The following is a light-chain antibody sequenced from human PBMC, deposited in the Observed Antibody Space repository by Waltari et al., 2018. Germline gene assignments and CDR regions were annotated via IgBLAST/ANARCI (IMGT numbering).Light chain of an antibody. V-gene: IGLV3-10*01. CDR1: VLPKKY. CDR3: YSTDSSGLGV. CDR2: EDN. Sequence: SDELTQPPSVSVSPGQTARITCSGDVLPKKYAHWYQQKSGQAPVVVIYEDNKRPSEIPERFSGSSSGTMATLTISGAQVEDEADYYCYSTDSSGLGVFGTGTKVTVL. J-gene: IGLJ1*01.